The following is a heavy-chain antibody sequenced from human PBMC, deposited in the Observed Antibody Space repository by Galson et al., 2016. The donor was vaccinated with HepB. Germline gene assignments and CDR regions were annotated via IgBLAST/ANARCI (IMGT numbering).Heavy chain of an antibody. CDR2: IYSSGAT. Sequence: SLRLSCAASGFTFDDYAMHRVRQAPGKGLEWVSVIYSSGATYYAESVEGRFIISRHNSRNTVGLQMSSLRAEDTAFYYCARGLVGSTTAFDSWGQGTLVAVSS. V-gene: IGHV3-53*04. D-gene: IGHD2/OR15-2a*01. CDR3: ARGLVGSTTAFDS. J-gene: IGHJ4*02. CDR1: GFTFDDYA.